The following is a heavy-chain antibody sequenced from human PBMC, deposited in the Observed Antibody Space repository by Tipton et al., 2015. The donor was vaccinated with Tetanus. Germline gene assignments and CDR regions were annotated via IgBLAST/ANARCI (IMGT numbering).Heavy chain of an antibody. CDR1: GDSITSFY. J-gene: IGHJ3*01. V-gene: IGHV4-59*04. CDR3: ARPSTTVTPRAFDV. Sequence: TLSLTCTVSGDSITSFYWSWIRQPPGKGLEWIGSIYYSGSSYYNPSLESRVTISLDTAKNRFSLKLTSVTAADAAVYYCARPSTTVTPRAFDVWGQGTMVTV. D-gene: IGHD4-17*01. CDR2: IYYSGSS.